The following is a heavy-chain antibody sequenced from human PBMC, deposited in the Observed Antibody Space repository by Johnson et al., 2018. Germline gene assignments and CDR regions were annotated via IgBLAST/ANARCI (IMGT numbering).Heavy chain of an antibody. CDR1: DGSIRGSY. J-gene: IGHJ4*02. Sequence: QVQLQQWGPRLVEPSETLSLTCAVSDGSIRGSYWSWSRQPPGKGLEWIGYIHYTGDTNSNPSLNSRVTILLDTSKNQFSLKLTSLTAADTAVYYCARGAGREGFNPGFWGQGILVTVSS. CDR3: ARGAGREGFNPGF. CDR2: IHYTGDT. D-gene: IGHD5-24*01. V-gene: IGHV4-59*01.